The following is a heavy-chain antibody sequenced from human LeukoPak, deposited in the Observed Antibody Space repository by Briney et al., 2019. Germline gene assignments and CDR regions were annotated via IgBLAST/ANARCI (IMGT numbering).Heavy chain of an antibody. D-gene: IGHD3-3*01. Sequence: GSLRLSCAASGFTFSSYSMNWVRQAPGKGLEWIASIYYSGATYYNPSLKSRVTISADTSTNQFSLKLDSVTAADTAVYYCGRDIPSGYYDHWGQGTLVTVSS. CDR2: IYYSGAT. J-gene: IGHJ5*02. V-gene: IGHV4-39*07. CDR3: GRDIPSGYYDH. CDR1: GFTFSSYS.